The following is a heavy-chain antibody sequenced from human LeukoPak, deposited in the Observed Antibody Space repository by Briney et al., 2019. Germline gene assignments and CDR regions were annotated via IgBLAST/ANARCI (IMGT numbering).Heavy chain of an antibody. V-gene: IGHV4-59*08. CDR2: IYYSGST. Sequence: SETLSLTCTVSGGSISSYYWTWIRQPPGKGLEWIGYIYYSGSTNYNPSLKSRVTISIDTSKNQFSLKLSSVTAADTAVYYCARLATEPSSGWLDFDYWGQGTLVTVSS. CDR1: GGSISSYY. J-gene: IGHJ4*02. D-gene: IGHD6-19*01. CDR3: ARLATEPSSGWLDFDY.